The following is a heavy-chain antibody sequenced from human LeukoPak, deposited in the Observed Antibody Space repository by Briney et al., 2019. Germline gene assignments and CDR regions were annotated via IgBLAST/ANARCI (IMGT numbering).Heavy chain of an antibody. CDR1: GYTFTGYY. CDR3: ASWDSSGYYYLDAFDI. V-gene: IGHV1-2*06. J-gene: IGHJ3*02. Sequence: ASVKVSCKASGYTFTGYYMHWVRQAPGQGLEWMGRINPNSGGTNYAQKFQGRVTMTRDTSISTAYMELSRLRSDDTAVYHCASWDSSGYYYLDAFDIWGQGTMVTVSS. D-gene: IGHD3-22*01. CDR2: INPNSGGT.